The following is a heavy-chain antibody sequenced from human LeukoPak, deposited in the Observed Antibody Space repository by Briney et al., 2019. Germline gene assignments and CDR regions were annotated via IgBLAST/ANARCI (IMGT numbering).Heavy chain of an antibody. CDR1: GITFSSYA. CDR3: ARGWQYDYVWGSYREFDY. Sequence: GRSLRLSCAASGITFSSYAMHWVRQAPGKGLEWVAVISYDGSNKYYADSVKGRFTIPRDNSKNTLYLQMNSLRAEDTAVYYCARGWQYDYVWGSYREFDYWGQGTLVTVSS. CDR2: ISYDGSNK. V-gene: IGHV3-30-3*01. D-gene: IGHD3-16*02. J-gene: IGHJ4*02.